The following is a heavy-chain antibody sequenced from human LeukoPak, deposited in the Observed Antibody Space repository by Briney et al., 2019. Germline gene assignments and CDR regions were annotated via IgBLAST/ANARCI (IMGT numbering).Heavy chain of an antibody. CDR1: GFTFSSYS. V-gene: IGHV3-21*01. D-gene: IGHD6-19*01. Sequence: GGSLRLSCAASGFTFSSYSMNWVRQAPGKGLEWVSSISSSSSYIYYADSVKGRFTISRDNAKNSLYLQMNSLRAEDTAVYYCARVDSSGWYVDYWGQGTLVIVSS. CDR3: ARVDSSGWYVDY. CDR2: ISSSSSYI. J-gene: IGHJ4*02.